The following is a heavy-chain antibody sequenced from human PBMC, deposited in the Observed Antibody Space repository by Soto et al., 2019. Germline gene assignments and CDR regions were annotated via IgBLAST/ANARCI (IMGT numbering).Heavy chain of an antibody. CDR3: ARLPSYCSGGSCSPNLDY. J-gene: IGHJ4*02. CDR2: IIPIFGTA. D-gene: IGHD2-15*01. CDR1: GGTFSSYA. V-gene: IGHV1-69*13. Sequence: GASVKVSCKASGGTFSSYAISCVRQAPGQGLEWMGGIIPIFGTANYAQKFQGRVTITADESTSTAYMELSSLRSEDTAVYYCARLPSYCSGGSCSPNLDYWGQGTLVTVSS.